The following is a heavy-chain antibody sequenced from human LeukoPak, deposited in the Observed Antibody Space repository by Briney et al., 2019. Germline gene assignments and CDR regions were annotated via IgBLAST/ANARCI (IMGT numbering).Heavy chain of an antibody. D-gene: IGHD1-26*01. CDR3: ATLGRGAAYYYYYGMDV. CDR2: ISGSGGST. V-gene: IGHV3-23*01. J-gene: IGHJ6*02. CDR1: GFTFSSYA. Sequence: GGSLRLSCAASGFTFSSYAMSWVRQAPGKGLEWVSAISGSGGSTYYADSVKGRFTISRDNSKNTLYLQMNSLRAEETAVYYCATLGRGAAYYYYYGMDVWGQGTTVTVSS.